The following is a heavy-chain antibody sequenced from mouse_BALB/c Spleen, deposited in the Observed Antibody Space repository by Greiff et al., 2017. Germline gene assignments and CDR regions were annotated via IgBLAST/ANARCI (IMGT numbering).Heavy chain of an antibody. Sequence: EVRGVESGGGLVKPGGTLKLSCAASGFTFSDYYMYWVRQTPEKRLEWVATISDGGSYTYYPDSVKGRFTISRDNAKNNLYLQMSSLKSEDTAMYYCARGELGLYYYAMDYWGQGTSVTVSS. CDR3: ARGELGLYYYAMDY. V-gene: IGHV5-4*02. J-gene: IGHJ4*01. CDR2: ISDGGSYT. CDR1: GFTFSDYY. D-gene: IGHD4-1*01.